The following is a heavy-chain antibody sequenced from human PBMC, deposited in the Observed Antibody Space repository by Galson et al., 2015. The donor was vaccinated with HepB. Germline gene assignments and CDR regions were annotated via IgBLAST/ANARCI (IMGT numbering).Heavy chain of an antibody. CDR3: AREGYCSGGSCSLGWFDP. V-gene: IGHV1-18*04. D-gene: IGHD2-15*01. Sequence: QSGAEVKKPGASVKVSCKASGYTFTSYGISWVRQAPGQGLEWMGWISAYNGNTNYAQKLQGRVTMTTDTSTSTAYMEVRSLRSDDTAVYYCAREGYCSGGSCSLGWFDPWGQGTLVTVSS. CDR2: ISAYNGNT. CDR1: GYTFTSYG. J-gene: IGHJ5*02.